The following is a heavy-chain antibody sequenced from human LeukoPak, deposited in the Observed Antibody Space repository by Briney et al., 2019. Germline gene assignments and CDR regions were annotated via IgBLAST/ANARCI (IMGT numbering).Heavy chain of an antibody. D-gene: IGHD6-13*01. V-gene: IGHV3-30*02. CDR1: GFTFSSYG. Sequence: GGSLRLSCAASGFTFSSYGMHWVRQAPGKGLEWVAFIRYDGSNKYYADSVKGRFTISRDNSKNTLYLQMNSLRAEDTAVYYCARAAPYSSSWYGAPIDYWGQGTLVTVSS. J-gene: IGHJ4*02. CDR2: IRYDGSNK. CDR3: ARAAPYSSSWYGAPIDY.